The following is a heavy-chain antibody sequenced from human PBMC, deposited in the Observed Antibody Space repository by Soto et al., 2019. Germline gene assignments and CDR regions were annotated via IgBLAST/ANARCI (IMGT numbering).Heavy chain of an antibody. CDR3: ARGRYGDY. CDR1: GYTFTSYG. CDR2: ISAHNGNT. D-gene: IGHD1-1*01. Sequence: GXSVKVSFKASGYTFTSYGITWVRQAPGQGLEWMGWISAHNGNTDYAQKLQGRVIVTRDTSTSTAYMELRSLISDDTAVYYCARGRYGDYWGQGALVTVSS. J-gene: IGHJ4*02. V-gene: IGHV1-18*01.